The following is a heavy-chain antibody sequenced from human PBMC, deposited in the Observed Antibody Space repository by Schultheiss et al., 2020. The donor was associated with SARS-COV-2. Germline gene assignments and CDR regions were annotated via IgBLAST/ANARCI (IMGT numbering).Heavy chain of an antibody. CDR1: GYTFTSYG. Sequence: ASVKVSCKASGYTFTSYGISWVRQAPGQGLEWMGWISAYNGNTNYAQKLQGRVTMTTDTSTSTAYMELSSLRSEDTAVYYCARDNQQLASFDYWGQGTLVTVSS. D-gene: IGHD6-13*01. CDR2: ISAYNGNT. J-gene: IGHJ4*02. V-gene: IGHV1-18*01. CDR3: ARDNQQLASFDY.